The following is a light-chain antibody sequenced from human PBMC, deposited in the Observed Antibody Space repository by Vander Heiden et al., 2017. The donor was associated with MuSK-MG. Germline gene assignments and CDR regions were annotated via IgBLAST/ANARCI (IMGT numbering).Light chain of an antibody. CDR2: ANRDGIL. V-gene: IGLV4-3*01. Sequence: LPVLTQPPSASALLGASIKLTCTLSSEHSTYTIEWYQQRPGRSPQYIMKANRDGILIKGDGIPDRFMGSSPGADCYLTFSTTQTDDEAEYHGGESYNIDAQDSSPEVFGTGTKVTVL. J-gene: IGLJ1*01. CDR3: GESYNIDAQDSSPEV. CDR1: SEHSTYT.